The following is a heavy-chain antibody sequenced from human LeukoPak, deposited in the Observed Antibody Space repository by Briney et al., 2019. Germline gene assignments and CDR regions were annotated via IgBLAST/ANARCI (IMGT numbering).Heavy chain of an antibody. CDR2: IYYTGST. D-gene: IGHD5-18*01. V-gene: IGHV4-59*01. CDR3: ARGRGYNYGYKLYAFDY. CDR1: GGSISNYY. Sequence: SETLSLTCIVSGGSISNYYWSWIRQPPGKGLEWIGYIYYTGSTSYNPSLKSRVTISLDTSKNQFSLRLTSVTAADTAVYYCARGRGYNYGYKLYAFDYWGQGTLVTVSS. J-gene: IGHJ4*02.